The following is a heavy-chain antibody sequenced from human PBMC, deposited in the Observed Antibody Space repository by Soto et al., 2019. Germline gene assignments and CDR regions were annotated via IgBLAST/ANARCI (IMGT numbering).Heavy chain of an antibody. CDR1: GGSISSGDYY. Sequence: TLSLTCTVSGGSISSGDYYWSWIRQPPGKGLEWIGYIYYSGSTYYNPSLKSRVTISVDTSKNQFSLKLSSVTAADTAVYYCARVDTAMATFDYWGQGTLVTVSS. V-gene: IGHV4-30-4*01. CDR3: ARVDTAMATFDY. CDR2: IYYSGST. J-gene: IGHJ4*02. D-gene: IGHD5-18*01.